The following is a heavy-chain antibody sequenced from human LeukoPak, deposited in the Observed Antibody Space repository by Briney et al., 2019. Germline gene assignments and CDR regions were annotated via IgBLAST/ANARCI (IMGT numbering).Heavy chain of an antibody. Sequence: GGSLRLSCAASGFTVSSNYMSCVRQAPGKGLEGVSVIYSGGSTYYADSVKGRFTISRHNSKNTLYLQMNSLRAEDTAVYYCARDAIGGYYFDYWGQGTLVTVSS. CDR1: GFTVSSNY. CDR2: IYSGGST. CDR3: ARDAIGGYYFDY. D-gene: IGHD3-10*01. V-gene: IGHV3-53*04. J-gene: IGHJ4*02.